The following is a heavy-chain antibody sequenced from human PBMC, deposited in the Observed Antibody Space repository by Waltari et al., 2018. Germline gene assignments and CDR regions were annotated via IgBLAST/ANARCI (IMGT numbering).Heavy chain of an antibody. CDR1: GYTSIVHF. CDR3: AGAHGLAGNPLDY. Sequence: QVQLVQSGAEVQKPGASVKVSCKTSGYTSIVHFIHWVRQAPGQGLEWVGRINRNGGGTNYAQRFLGRLAMTWDTAVKIAYIELSSLRSDDTALNYWAGAHGLAGNPLDYWGQGALVTVS. CDR2: INRNGGGT. V-gene: IGHV1-2*06. J-gene: IGHJ4*02.